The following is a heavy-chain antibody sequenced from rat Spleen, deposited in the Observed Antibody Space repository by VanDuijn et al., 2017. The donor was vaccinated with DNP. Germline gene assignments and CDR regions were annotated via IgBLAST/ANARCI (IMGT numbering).Heavy chain of an antibody. V-gene: IGHV5S13*01. CDR1: GFTFSDFG. D-gene: IGHD1-6*01. CDR2: ITNSGGSA. CDR3: ARQRVMYTTATGFAY. J-gene: IGHJ3*01. Sequence: EVQLVESGGGLVQPGRSLKLSCAASGFTFSDFGMAWVRQGPTRGLEWVASITNSGGSAYYRDSVKGRFTISRDNAKTTLYLHMDSLRSEDTATYYCARQRVMYTTATGFAYWGQGTLVTVSS.